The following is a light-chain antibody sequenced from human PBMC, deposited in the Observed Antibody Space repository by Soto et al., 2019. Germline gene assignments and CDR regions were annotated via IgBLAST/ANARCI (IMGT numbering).Light chain of an antibody. Sequence: QSVLTQPPSASGTPGQRVTISCSGSSSNIGSNTVNWYQQLPGTAPKLLIYSNHQRPSGVPDRFSGSKSGTSASLAISGLQSEDEAVYYCQTWGTGLVVFGGGTKVTVL. CDR1: SSNIGSNT. V-gene: IGLV1-44*01. CDR3: QTWGTGLVV. CDR2: SNH. J-gene: IGLJ2*01.